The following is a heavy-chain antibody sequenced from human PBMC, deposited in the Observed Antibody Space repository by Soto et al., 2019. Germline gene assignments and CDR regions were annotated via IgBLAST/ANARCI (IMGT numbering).Heavy chain of an antibody. D-gene: IGHD3-22*01. CDR2: ISGSGGST. Sequence: GESLKISCAASGFTFSSYAMSWVRQAPGKGLEWVSAISGSGGSTYYADSVKGRFTISRDNSKNTLYLQMNSLRAEDTAVYYCAKGSPPLDYYYDSSGYYYFDYWGQGTLVTVSS. V-gene: IGHV3-23*01. CDR3: AKGSPPLDYYYDSSGYYYFDY. CDR1: GFTFSSYA. J-gene: IGHJ4*02.